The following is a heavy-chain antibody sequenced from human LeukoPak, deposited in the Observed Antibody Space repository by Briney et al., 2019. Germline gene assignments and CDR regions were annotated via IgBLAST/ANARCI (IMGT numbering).Heavy chain of an antibody. CDR3: ARDPWAVGASFDY. CDR2: IYYSGST. V-gene: IGHV4-39*07. D-gene: IGHD1-26*01. CDR1: GGSISSSSYY. J-gene: IGHJ4*02. Sequence: SETLSLTCTVSGGSISSSSYYWGWIRQPPGKGLEWIGSIYYSGSTYYNPSLKSRVTISVDTSKNQSSLKLSSVTAADTAVYYCARDPWAVGASFDYWGQGTLVTVSS.